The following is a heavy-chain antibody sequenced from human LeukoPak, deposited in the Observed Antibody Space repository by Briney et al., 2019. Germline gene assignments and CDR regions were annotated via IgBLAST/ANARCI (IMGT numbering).Heavy chain of an antibody. CDR1: GFTFSDYY. D-gene: IGHD6-19*01. J-gene: IGHJ4*02. CDR2: ISSTSSYI. V-gene: IGHV3-11*05. CDR3: ARDSSGWSVDY. Sequence: GGSLRLSCAASGFTFSDYYMSWIRQAPGKGLEWVSFISSTSSYIKDADSVKGRFTISRDNAKKSLYLQMNSLRAEDAAVYYCARDSSGWSVDYWGQGTLVTVSS.